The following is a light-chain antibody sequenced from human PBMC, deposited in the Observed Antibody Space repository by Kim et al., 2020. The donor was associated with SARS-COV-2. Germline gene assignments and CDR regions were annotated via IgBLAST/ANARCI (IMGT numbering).Light chain of an antibody. CDR2: YDR. Sequence: PGKAARITRGGNKLGNKSGPRYQQKPGQGPVLVINYDRDRPSGIPERISGSNSGNTATLIISRVEAGDEADYYCQVWDNYSDHVVFGGGTQLTVL. J-gene: IGLJ2*01. CDR1: KLGNKS. CDR3: QVWDNYSDHVV. V-gene: IGLV3-21*04.